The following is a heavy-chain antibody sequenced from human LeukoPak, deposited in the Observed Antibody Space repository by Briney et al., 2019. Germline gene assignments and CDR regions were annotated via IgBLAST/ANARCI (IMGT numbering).Heavy chain of an antibody. Sequence: SETLSLTCTVSGGSISSYYWSWIRQPPGKGLEWLGYIYYSGSTNYNPSLKSRVTISVDTSKNQFSLKLSSVTAADTAVYYCARHSPYYYGSGNFDYWGQGTLVTVSS. V-gene: IGHV4-59*08. J-gene: IGHJ4*02. CDR2: IYYSGST. CDR1: GGSISSYY. D-gene: IGHD3-10*01. CDR3: ARHSPYYYGSGNFDY.